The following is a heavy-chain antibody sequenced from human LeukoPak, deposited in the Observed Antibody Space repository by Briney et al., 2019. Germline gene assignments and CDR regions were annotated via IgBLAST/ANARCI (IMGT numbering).Heavy chain of an antibody. CDR3: ARLIMTSADAY. V-gene: IGHV3-48*01. D-gene: IGHD3-16*01. Sequence: GGSLTLSCVASGFTFSRSSLNWVRQAPGKGLEWLSYISSNGGNIYYTDSVKGRFTISRDNVNNSLNLEINSQTAEDTAVYYCARLIMTSADAYWGQGTLVTVSS. CDR2: ISSNGGNI. J-gene: IGHJ4*02. CDR1: GFTFSRSS.